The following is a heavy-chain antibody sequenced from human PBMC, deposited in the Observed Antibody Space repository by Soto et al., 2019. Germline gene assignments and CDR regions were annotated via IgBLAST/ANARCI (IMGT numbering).Heavy chain of an antibody. Sequence: GGSLRLSCAASGFTFSSYWMSWVRQAPGKGLEWVANIKQDGSEKYYVDSVKGRFTISRDNAKNSLYLQMNSLRAEDTAVYYCARDRAVVVAATPDYMDVWGKGTTVTVSS. J-gene: IGHJ6*03. V-gene: IGHV3-7*01. CDR2: IKQDGSEK. D-gene: IGHD2-15*01. CDR3: ARDRAVVVAATPDYMDV. CDR1: GFTFSSYW.